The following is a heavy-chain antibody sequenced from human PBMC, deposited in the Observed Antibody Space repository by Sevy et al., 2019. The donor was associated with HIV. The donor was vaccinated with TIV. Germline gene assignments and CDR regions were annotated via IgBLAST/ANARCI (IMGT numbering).Heavy chain of an antibody. CDR2: FYSTGST. CDR1: GGSISSSSYF. Sequence: SETLSLTCTVSGGSISSSSYFWGWIRQPPGKGLEWIGSFYSTGSTSYNPSLRSRVTVSADTSTNQFSLRLTSVIATDTAVYYCATPRDSGWYEGTGGYFDPWGRGTLVTVSS. J-gene: IGHJ2*01. V-gene: IGHV4-39*01. D-gene: IGHD6-19*01. CDR3: ATPRDSGWYEGTGGYFDP.